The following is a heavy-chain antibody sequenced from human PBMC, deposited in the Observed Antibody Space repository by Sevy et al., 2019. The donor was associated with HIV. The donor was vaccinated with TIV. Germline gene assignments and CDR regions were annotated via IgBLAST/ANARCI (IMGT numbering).Heavy chain of an antibody. CDR2: ISSSGSTI. V-gene: IGHV3-11*01. CDR1: GFTFSDYY. D-gene: IGHD3-10*01. Sequence: GGSLRLSCAASGFTFSDYYMSWIRQAPGKGLEWVSYISSSGSTIYYADSVKGRLTISRDNAKNSPYLQMNSLRAEDTAVYYCARAWFGELWGWGSNWFDPWGQGTLVTVSS. CDR3: ARAWFGELWGWGSNWFDP. J-gene: IGHJ5*02.